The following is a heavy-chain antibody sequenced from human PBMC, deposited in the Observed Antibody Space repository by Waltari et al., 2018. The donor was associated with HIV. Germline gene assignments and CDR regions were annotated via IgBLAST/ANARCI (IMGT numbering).Heavy chain of an antibody. CDR1: GFSVSSNY. CDR2: IYSGGST. J-gene: IGHJ4*02. D-gene: IGHD2-21*02. CDR3: ARGFGCGGDCYYFDY. Sequence: EVQLVESGGGLIQPGGSLRLYCAASGFSVSSNYMSWVRQAPGKGLEWVSVIYSGGSTYYADSVKGRFTISRDNSKNTLYLQMNSLRAEDTAVYYCARGFGCGGDCYYFDYWGQGTLVTVSS. V-gene: IGHV3-53*01.